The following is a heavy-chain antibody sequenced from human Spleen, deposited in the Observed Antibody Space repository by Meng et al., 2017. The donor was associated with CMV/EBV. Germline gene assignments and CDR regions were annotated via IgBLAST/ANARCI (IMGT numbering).Heavy chain of an antibody. CDR2: IRYDESDK. Sequence: GGSLRLSCAASGLSFSSYGMHWVRQAPGKGLEWVAFIRYDESDKYYADSVKGRFTISRDNSKNTLYLQMNSLRAEDTAVYYCAKDQYWNLYYFDYWGQGTLVTVSS. D-gene: IGHD1-1*01. J-gene: IGHJ4*02. CDR1: GLSFSSYG. CDR3: AKDQYWNLYYFDY. V-gene: IGHV3-30*02.